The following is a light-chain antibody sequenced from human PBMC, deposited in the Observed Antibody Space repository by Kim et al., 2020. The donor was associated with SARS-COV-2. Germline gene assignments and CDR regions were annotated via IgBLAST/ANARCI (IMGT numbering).Light chain of an antibody. Sequence: GQTARVTGGGNNLGSKSVHWYQQKPGQAPVLVIYYDSDRPSGIPERFSGSNSGNTATLTISRVEAGDEADYYCQVWDSSSDHPYVFGTGTKVTVL. CDR1: NLGSKS. CDR3: QVWDSSSDHPYV. J-gene: IGLJ1*01. V-gene: IGLV3-21*04. CDR2: YDS.